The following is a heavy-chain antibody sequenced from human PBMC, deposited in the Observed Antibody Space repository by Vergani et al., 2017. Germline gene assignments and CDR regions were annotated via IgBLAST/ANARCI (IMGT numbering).Heavy chain of an antibody. J-gene: IGHJ4*02. CDR3: AIDVIPYCGCDFPADF. CDR1: GFTFVDYT. D-gene: IGHD2-21*02. Sequence: EVQLLESGGVVVQPGGSLRLSCAASGFTFVDYTMHWVRQSPGKGLEWVSLINWGGGSTYYADSVKGRFTISRDNSKTSLYLQMNSLTTEDTALYSCAIDVIPYCGCDFPADFWVRGTLVTVSS. CDR2: INWGGGST. V-gene: IGHV3-43*01.